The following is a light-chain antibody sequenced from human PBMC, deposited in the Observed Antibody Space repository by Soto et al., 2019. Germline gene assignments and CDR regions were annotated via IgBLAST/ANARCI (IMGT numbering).Light chain of an antibody. CDR3: KQYGSSPLA. V-gene: IGKV3-20*01. Sequence: EIVLTQSPGTLSLSPGERATLSCRASQSVSSSYLAWYQQKPGQAPRLLIYGASSRATGIPDRFSGSGSGTDFTITISRLEPEDFAVYYCKQYGSSPLAFGQGTKVEIK. J-gene: IGKJ1*01. CDR1: QSVSSSY. CDR2: GAS.